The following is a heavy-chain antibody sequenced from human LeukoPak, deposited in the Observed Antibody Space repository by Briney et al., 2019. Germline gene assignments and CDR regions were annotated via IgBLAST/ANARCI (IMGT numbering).Heavy chain of an antibody. D-gene: IGHD5-18*01. J-gene: IGHJ4*02. V-gene: IGHV4-4*07. CDR1: SVSISSYS. CDR2: IYTSGST. CDR3: ARDTYNYGSSAYYFDY. Sequence: SETLSLTCTVSSVSISSYSWSWIRQPAGKGLDWIGRIYTSGSTNYNPSLKSRVTMSVDTSKNQFSLKLSSVTAADTAVYYCARDTYNYGSSAYYFDYWGQGTLVTVSS.